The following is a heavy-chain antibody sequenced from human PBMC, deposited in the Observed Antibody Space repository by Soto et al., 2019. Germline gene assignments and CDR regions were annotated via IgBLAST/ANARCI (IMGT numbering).Heavy chain of an antibody. D-gene: IGHD2-15*01. Sequence: EVQLLDSGGDLVQPGGSLRLSCAASGFTFSSYTMNWVRQAPGKGLEWVSAISGSGSSTYYADSVKGRFTISRDNSKNTVYLQMNSLKAEDTAVYYCAKPPGILLPANAPFDYWGQGTLVTVSS. V-gene: IGHV3-23*01. CDR3: AKPPGILLPANAPFDY. J-gene: IGHJ4*02. CDR2: ISGSGSST. CDR1: GFTFSSYT.